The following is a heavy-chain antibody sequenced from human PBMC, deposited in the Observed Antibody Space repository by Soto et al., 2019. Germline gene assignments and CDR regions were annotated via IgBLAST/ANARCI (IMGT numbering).Heavy chain of an antibody. D-gene: IGHD2-15*01. Sequence: EVQLLDSGGGLVQPGGSLRLSCAASGFTFSNSAMSWVRQAPGKGLEWVSAITANGGGTYYAASVKGRFTISRDNSKNTMHLQMNSLRAEDTAVYYCAKDRDIVVMVGGLNWFDPWGQGTLVTVSS. CDR3: AKDRDIVVMVGGLNWFDP. V-gene: IGHV3-23*01. J-gene: IGHJ5*02. CDR1: GFTFSNSA. CDR2: ITANGGGT.